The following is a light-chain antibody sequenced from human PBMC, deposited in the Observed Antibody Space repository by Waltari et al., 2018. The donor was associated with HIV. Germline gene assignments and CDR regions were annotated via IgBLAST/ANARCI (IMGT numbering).Light chain of an antibody. Sequence: DIKMTQSPSSQSASVGNRVTITCWASQNISSYLNWYQQKPGKAPKVLLYAASSLQSGVPSRFSGSGSGTDFTLTISSLQPEDFATYYCQQSYTAPPTFGGGTKVEIK. CDR3: QQSYTAPPT. CDR2: AAS. J-gene: IGKJ4*01. V-gene: IGKV1-39*01. CDR1: QNISSY.